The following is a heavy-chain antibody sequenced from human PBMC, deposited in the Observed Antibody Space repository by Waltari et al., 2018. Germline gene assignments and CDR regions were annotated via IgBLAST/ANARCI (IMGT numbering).Heavy chain of an antibody. V-gene: IGHV3-53*01. CDR2: IYSGGST. D-gene: IGHD5-18*01. J-gene: IGHJ4*02. CDR1: GFTVSSHY. Sequence: EVQLVESGGGLIQPGGSLRLSCAAPGFTVSSHYMRLVRQAPGKGLEWVSVIYSGGSTYYADSVKGRFTISRDNSKNTLYLQMNSLRAEDTAVYYCARGRGYSYALGYWGQGTLVTVSS. CDR3: ARGRGYSYALGY.